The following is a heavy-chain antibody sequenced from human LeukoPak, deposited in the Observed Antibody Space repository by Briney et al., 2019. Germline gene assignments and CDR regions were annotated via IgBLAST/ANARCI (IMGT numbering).Heavy chain of an antibody. CDR1: GGTFSSYA. Sequence: GASVKVSCKASGGTFSSYAISWVRQAPGQGLEWMGGIIPIFGTANYAQKFQGRVTITADESTSTANMELSSLRSEDTAVYYCARGEPSSSPFDYWGQGTLVTVSS. V-gene: IGHV1-69*13. J-gene: IGHJ4*02. CDR3: ARGEPSSSPFDY. CDR2: IIPIFGTA. D-gene: IGHD6-6*01.